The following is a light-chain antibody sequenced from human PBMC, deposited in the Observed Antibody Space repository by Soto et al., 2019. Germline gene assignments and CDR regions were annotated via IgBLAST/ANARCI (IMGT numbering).Light chain of an antibody. J-gene: IGLJ1*01. CDR1: SSDIGAYDL. CDR2: EGS. CDR3: TSFAPGRIDV. V-gene: IGLV2-14*03. Sequence: QSALTQPASVSGSPGQSITISCSGTSSDIGAYDLVSWYQQHPSRAPTRIIYEGSPRFSGRSYRFSGSKSGNTASLTISGLQAEDEGDYYCTSFAPGRIDVFGSGTKVTVL.